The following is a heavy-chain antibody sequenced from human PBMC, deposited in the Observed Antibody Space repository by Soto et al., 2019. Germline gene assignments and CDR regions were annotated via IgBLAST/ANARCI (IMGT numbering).Heavy chain of an antibody. V-gene: IGHV3-23*01. CDR3: VKSPRSGYEAPWDF. CDR1: GFTSSSDG. D-gene: IGHD5-12*01. CDR2: ISGRGDET. Sequence: GGSLRLSCAATGFTSSSDGMNWVRQTPGKGLEWVSSISGRGDETYYADSVKGRFTISRDNSKNMLYLQVNSLRADDTAVYYCVKSPRSGYEAPWDFWGQGPQVTVSP. J-gene: IGHJ4*02.